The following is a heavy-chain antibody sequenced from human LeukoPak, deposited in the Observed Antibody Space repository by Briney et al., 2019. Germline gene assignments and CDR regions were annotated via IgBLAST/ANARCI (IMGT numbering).Heavy chain of an antibody. CDR1: GFTFDNSA. CDR2: IVANSGHI. D-gene: IGHD3-10*01. J-gene: IGHJ4*02. Sequence: GESLRLSCAASGFTFDNSAMHWVRQAPGKGLEWVSGIVANSGHIDYADSVKGRFTISRDNTKSSLYLQMSSLRAEDTALYYCAKQLLGSGALDSWGQGTLVTVSS. V-gene: IGHV3-9*01. CDR3: AKQLLGSGALDS.